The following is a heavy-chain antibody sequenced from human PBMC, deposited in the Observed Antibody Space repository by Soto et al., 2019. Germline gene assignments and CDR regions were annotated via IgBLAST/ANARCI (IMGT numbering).Heavy chain of an antibody. D-gene: IGHD2-2*01. Sequence: PGGSLRLSCAASGFTFSAHYMAWVRQAPGKGLEWVGRTRNKANSYTTEYAASVKGRFTISRDDSESSLYLQMNSLKTEDTAVYYCASSLGYCSTTSCHHYYFDFWGQGTLVTVSS. V-gene: IGHV3-72*01. CDR1: GFTFSAHY. CDR2: TRNKANSYTT. J-gene: IGHJ4*02. CDR3: ASSLGYCSTTSCHHYYFDF.